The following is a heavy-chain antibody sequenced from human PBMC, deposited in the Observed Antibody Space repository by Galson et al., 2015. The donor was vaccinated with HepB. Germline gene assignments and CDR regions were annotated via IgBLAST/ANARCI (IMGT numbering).Heavy chain of an antibody. Sequence: SLRLSCAASEFTFNNYWMSWVRQGPGKGLEWVANINKDGSGKYYGDSVKGRFTISRDNAKNSLYLQMNSLTAEDTAVYYCARDPDETGAADGMDVWGQGTTVTVSS. V-gene: IGHV3-7*01. CDR2: INKDGSGK. CDR1: EFTFNNYW. J-gene: IGHJ6*02. D-gene: IGHD2-15*01. CDR3: ARDPDETGAADGMDV.